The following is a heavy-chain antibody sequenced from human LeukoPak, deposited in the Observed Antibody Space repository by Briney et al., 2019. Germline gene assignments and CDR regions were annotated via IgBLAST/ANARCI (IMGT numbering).Heavy chain of an antibody. J-gene: IGHJ3*02. CDR2: MNHSGST. CDR1: GGSFSGYY. Sequence: SETLSLTCAVYGGSFSGYYWSWIRQPPGRGLDWVGGMNHSGSTNFNPSLKSRVTISVDTSKNQLSLKLSSVTAADTAVYYCARGAELLLFDIWGQGTMVTVSS. V-gene: IGHV4-34*01. CDR3: ARGAELLLFDI. D-gene: IGHD1-26*01.